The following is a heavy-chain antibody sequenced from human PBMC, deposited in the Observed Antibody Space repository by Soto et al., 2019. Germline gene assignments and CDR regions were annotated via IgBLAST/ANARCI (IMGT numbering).Heavy chain of an antibody. D-gene: IGHD3-16*01. J-gene: IGHJ4*02. CDR3: TRGGGRWYFDY. CDR2: IWYDGSNK. Sequence: QVQLVESGGGVVQPGRSLRLSCAASGFTFNSYGMHWVRQAPGKGLEWVAVIWYDGSNKYYADSVQGRFTISRDNSQNTLYLQMNSLRSDDTAVYYCTRGGGRWYFDYWGQGALVTVSS. V-gene: IGHV3-33*01. CDR1: GFTFNSYG.